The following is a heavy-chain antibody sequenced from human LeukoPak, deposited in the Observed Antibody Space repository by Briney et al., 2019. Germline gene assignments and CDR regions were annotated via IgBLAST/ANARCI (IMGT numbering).Heavy chain of an antibody. Sequence: GGSLRLSCAASGFTFSSYSMNWVRQAPGKGLEWVSSISSSSSYIYYADPVKGRFTISRDNAKNSLYLQMNSLRAEDTAVYYCARDSTPLYYFDYWGQGTLVTVSS. CDR1: GFTFSSYS. J-gene: IGHJ4*02. V-gene: IGHV3-21*01. CDR3: ARDSTPLYYFDY. D-gene: IGHD2-15*01. CDR2: ISSSSSYI.